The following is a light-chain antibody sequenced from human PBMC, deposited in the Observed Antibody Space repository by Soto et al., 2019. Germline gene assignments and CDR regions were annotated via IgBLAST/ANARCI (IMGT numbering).Light chain of an antibody. CDR3: QHYSTWLWT. V-gene: IGKV3-15*01. CDR2: GAS. J-gene: IGKJ1*01. Sequence: EIGMTQSQATLSVSPGERATLSCRASQSVNSKLAWYQQKPGQGPRLLIYGASTRATGIPARFSGSGSGTEFTLTISSLQSEDFAVYYCQHYSTWLWTFGQGTKVEIK. CDR1: QSVNSK.